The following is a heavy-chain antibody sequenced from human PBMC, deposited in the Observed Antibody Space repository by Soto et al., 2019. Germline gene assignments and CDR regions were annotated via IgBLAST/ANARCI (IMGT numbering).Heavy chain of an antibody. D-gene: IGHD1-26*01. CDR1: GDTFDTFA. V-gene: IGHV1-69*05. J-gene: IGHJ6*02. CDR2: IIPIFRTP. Sequence: QVQLVQSGAEVLKPGSSVKVSCKASGDTFDTFAISWVRQAPGQGLEWMGGIIPIFRTPDYAQKFQGRVTMTSDVSTSTVQMELRSLRSEDTAGYSCASARDRERLGGTAYYTLEGGGQGTTVTVSS. CDR3: ASARDRERLGGTAYYTLEG.